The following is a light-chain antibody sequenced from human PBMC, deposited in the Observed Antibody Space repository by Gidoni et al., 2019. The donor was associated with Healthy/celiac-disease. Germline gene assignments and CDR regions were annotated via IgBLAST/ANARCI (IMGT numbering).Light chain of an antibody. Sequence: SRASQSVSSYLAWYQQKPGQAPRLLIYDASNRATGIPARFSGSGSGTDFTLTISSLEPEDFAVYYCQQRSNWPPITFGQGTRLEIK. CDR3: QQRSNWPPIT. CDR2: DAS. V-gene: IGKV3-11*01. CDR1: QSVSSY. J-gene: IGKJ5*01.